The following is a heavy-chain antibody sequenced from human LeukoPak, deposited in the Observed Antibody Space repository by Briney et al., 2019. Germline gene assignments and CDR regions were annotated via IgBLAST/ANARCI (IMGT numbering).Heavy chain of an antibody. Sequence: GGSLRLSCAASGFTFSSYGMHWVRQAPGKGLEWVAFIRYDGSNKYYADSVKGRFTISRDHSKNTLYLQMNSLRAEDTAVYYCAKDRFIAAAGTLDPWGQGTLVTVSS. CDR3: AKDRFIAAAGTLDP. J-gene: IGHJ5*02. D-gene: IGHD6-13*01. V-gene: IGHV3-30*02. CDR2: IRYDGSNK. CDR1: GFTFSSYG.